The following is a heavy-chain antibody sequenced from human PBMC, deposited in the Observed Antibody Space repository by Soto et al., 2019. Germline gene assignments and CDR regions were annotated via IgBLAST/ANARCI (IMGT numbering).Heavy chain of an antibody. Sequence: EVQLVESGGGLVKPGGSLRLSCAASGFTFSSYSMNWVRQAPGKGLEWVSSISSSSSYIYYADSVKGRFTISRDNAKNSRYLQMNSLRAEDTAVYYCAREGKVGYSYGYWYFDLWGRGTLVTVSS. V-gene: IGHV3-21*01. J-gene: IGHJ2*01. CDR3: AREGKVGYSYGYWYFDL. D-gene: IGHD5-18*01. CDR2: ISSSSSYI. CDR1: GFTFSSYS.